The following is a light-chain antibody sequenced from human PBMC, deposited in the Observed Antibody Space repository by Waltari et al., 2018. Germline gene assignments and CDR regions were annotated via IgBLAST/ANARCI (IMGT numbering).Light chain of an antibody. V-gene: IGLV2-23*01. CDR3: CSYAGSTTFYV. CDR2: EGS. Sequence: QSALTQPASVSGSPGPSITISCTGTSSDIGNYNFVSWYQQHPGKAPKLMIYEGSKRPSGVSNRFSGSKSGNTASLTISGLQAEDEADYYCCSYAGSTTFYVFGTETKVTVL. J-gene: IGLJ1*01. CDR1: SSDIGNYNF.